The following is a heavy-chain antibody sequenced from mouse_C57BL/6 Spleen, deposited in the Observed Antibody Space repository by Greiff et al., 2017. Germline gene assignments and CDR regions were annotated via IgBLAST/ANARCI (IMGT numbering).Heavy chain of an antibody. J-gene: IGHJ4*01. CDR2: ISDGGSYT. Sequence: DVHLVESGGGLVKPGGSLKLSCAASGFTFSSYAMSWVRQTPEKRLEWVATISDGGSYTYYPDNVKGRFTISRDNAKNNLYLQMSHLKSEDTAMYYCARENYYGSSKAMDYWGQGTSVTVSS. CDR3: ARENYYGSSKAMDY. D-gene: IGHD1-1*01. CDR1: GFTFSSYA. V-gene: IGHV5-4*01.